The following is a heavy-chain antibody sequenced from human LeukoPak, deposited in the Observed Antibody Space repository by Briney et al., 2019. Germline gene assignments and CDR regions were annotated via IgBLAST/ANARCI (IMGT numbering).Heavy chain of an antibody. V-gene: IGHV1-18*01. CDR2: ISAYNGNT. CDR3: AREGGYSSLNDAFDI. J-gene: IGHJ3*02. D-gene: IGHD5-18*01. CDR1: GYTFTSYG. Sequence: ASVKVSFKASGYTFTSYGISWVRHAPGQGLGWMGWISAYNGNTNYAQKLQGRVTMTTDTSTSTAYMELRSLRSNDTAVYYCAREGGYSSLNDAFDIWGQGTMVTVSS.